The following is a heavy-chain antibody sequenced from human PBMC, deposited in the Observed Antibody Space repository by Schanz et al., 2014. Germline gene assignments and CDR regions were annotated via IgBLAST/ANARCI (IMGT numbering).Heavy chain of an antibody. CDR2: ISYDGRNK. V-gene: IGHV3-30-3*01. CDR3: ARGLEGYDGGGGGFDP. CDR1: GFTFSSYA. J-gene: IGHJ5*02. Sequence: QVQLVESGGGVVQPGRSLRLSCAASGFTFSSYAMHWVRQAPGKGLEWVAVISYDGRNKYYADSVKGRFTISRDNSKNTLYLQMNSLRAEDTAVYYCARGLEGYDGGGGGFDPWGQGTLVTVSS. D-gene: IGHD2-21*01.